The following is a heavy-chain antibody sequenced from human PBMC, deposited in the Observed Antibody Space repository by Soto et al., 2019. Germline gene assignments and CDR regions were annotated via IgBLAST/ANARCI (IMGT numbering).Heavy chain of an antibody. Sequence: EVQVEESGGGLVQPGGSLRLACAASGFQFSSYSMNWVRQAPGKGLEWVSYISSSSSTVYYADSVKGRFTMSRDNAKKSLYLQMNSLRAEDTVVYYCARVDSYWYFDLWGRGTLVTVSS. CDR2: ISSSSSTV. J-gene: IGHJ2*01. CDR1: GFQFSSYS. D-gene: IGHD2-2*03. V-gene: IGHV3-48*01. CDR3: ARVDSYWYFDL.